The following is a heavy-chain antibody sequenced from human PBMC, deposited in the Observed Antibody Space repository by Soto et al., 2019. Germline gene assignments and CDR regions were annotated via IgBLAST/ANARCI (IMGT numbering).Heavy chain of an antibody. CDR1: GYTFTSYA. Sequence: ASVKVSCKASGYTFTSYAMHWVRQAPGQRLEWMGWINAGNGNTKYSQKFQGRVTITGDTSASTAYMELSSLRSEDTAVYYCARSIVVVTALDYWGQGTLVTVSS. CDR3: ARSIVVVTALDY. CDR2: INAGNGNT. D-gene: IGHD2-21*02. V-gene: IGHV1-3*01. J-gene: IGHJ4*02.